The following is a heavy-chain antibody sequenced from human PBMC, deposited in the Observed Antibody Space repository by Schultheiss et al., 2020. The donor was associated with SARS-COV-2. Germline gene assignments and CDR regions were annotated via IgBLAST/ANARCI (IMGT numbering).Heavy chain of an antibody. CDR3: AEITYL. D-gene: IGHD3-16*01. J-gene: IGHJ4*02. V-gene: IGHV3-71*01. CDR1: GFTFSSYA. Sequence: GGSLRLSCAASGFTFSSYAMHWVRQAPGKGLEWVGFIRSKAYGGTTEYAASVKGRFTISRDDSKNTLYLQMNSLRAEDTAVYYCAEITYLWGQGTLVTVSS. CDR2: IRSKAYGGTT.